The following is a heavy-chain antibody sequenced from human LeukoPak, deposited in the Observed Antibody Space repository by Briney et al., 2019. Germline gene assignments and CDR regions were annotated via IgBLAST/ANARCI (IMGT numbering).Heavy chain of an antibody. Sequence: ASVKVSCKSSGYTFTGYYMHWVRQAPGQGLEWMGWINPNSGGTNYAQKFQGRVTMTRDTSISTAYMELSSLRSEDTAVYYCARDKDHDSRLDYWGQGTLVTVSS. CDR3: ARDKDHDSRLDY. D-gene: IGHD3-22*01. CDR2: INPNSGGT. J-gene: IGHJ4*02. CDR1: GYTFTGYY. V-gene: IGHV1-2*02.